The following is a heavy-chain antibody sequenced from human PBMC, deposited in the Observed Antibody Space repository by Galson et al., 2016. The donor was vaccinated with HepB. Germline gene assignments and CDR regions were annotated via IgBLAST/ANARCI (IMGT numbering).Heavy chain of an antibody. Sequence: LSCAGSGFIFNSHAMSWVHQAPGKGLELVSAISDIGANTYHADFVKGRFTISRDNSKNTMYLQMNSLRVEDTAVYYCAARYGEFLMVFDYWGQGTLVTVSS. D-gene: IGHD3-10*01. J-gene: IGHJ4*02. CDR2: ISDIGANT. CDR3: AARYGEFLMVFDY. CDR1: GFIFNSHA. V-gene: IGHV3-23*01.